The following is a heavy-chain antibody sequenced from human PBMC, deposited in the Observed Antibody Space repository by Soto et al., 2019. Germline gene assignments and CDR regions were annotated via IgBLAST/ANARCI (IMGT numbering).Heavy chain of an antibody. D-gene: IGHD6-19*01. CDR1: GFTFSSYG. CDR3: AKAFGAVAGRFDY. CDR2: ISYDGSNK. J-gene: IGHJ4*02. Sequence: QVQLVESGGGVVQPGRSLRLSCAASGFTFSSYGMHWVRQAPGKGLEGVAVISYDGSNKYYADSVKGRFTISRDNSKNTLYLQMNSLRAEDTAVYYCAKAFGAVAGRFDYWGQGTLVTVSS. V-gene: IGHV3-30*18.